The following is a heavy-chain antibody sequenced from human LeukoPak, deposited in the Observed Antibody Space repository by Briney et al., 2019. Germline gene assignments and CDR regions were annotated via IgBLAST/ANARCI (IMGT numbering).Heavy chain of an antibody. CDR3: ARGLGYSSSSEVGYFDY. Sequence: SETLSLTCAVYGVSFSGYYWSWIRQPPGKGLEWIGEINHSGSTNYNPSLKSRVTISVDTSKNQFSLKLSSVTAADTAVYYCARGLGYSSSSEVGYFDYWGQGTLVTVSS. CDR2: INHSGST. J-gene: IGHJ4*02. V-gene: IGHV4-34*01. D-gene: IGHD6-6*01. CDR1: GVSFSGYY.